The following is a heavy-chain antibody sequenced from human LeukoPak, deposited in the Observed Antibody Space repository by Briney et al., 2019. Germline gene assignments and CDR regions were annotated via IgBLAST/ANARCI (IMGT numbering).Heavy chain of an antibody. CDR2: ISYDGSNK. Sequence: PGRSLRLSCAASGFTFSSYAMHWVRQAPGKGLEWVAVISYDGSNKYYADSVKGRFTISRDNSKNTLYLQMNSLRAEDTAVYYCARVDREDIRVRDDFNWFDPWGQGALVTVSS. CDR3: ARVDREDIRVRDDFNWFDP. V-gene: IGHV3-30*04. CDR1: GFTFSSYA. J-gene: IGHJ5*02. D-gene: IGHD2-15*01.